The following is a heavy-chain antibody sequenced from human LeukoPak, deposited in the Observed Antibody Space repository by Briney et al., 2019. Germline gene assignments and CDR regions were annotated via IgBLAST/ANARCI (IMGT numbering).Heavy chain of an antibody. CDR2: IKQDGSEK. Sequence: SGGSLRLSCAASGFTFSSYWMTWVRQAPGKGLEWVANIKQDGSEKYFLDSVKGRFTISRDNAKNSVYLQMNSLRAEDTAVYYCASLDLYGSGSPSFDIWGQGTMVTVSS. V-gene: IGHV3-7*01. J-gene: IGHJ3*02. D-gene: IGHD3-10*01. CDR3: ASLDLYGSGSPSFDI. CDR1: GFTFSSYW.